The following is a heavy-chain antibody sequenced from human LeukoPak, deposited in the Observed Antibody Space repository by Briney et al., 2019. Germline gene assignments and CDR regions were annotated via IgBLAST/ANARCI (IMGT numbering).Heavy chain of an antibody. CDR1: GFTFDDYA. V-gene: IGHV3-9*01. Sequence: GRSLRLSCGASGFTFDDYAMHWVPQAPGKGVEWVSGLSWNSGSIGYADSVKGRFTISRDNAKNSLYLQMNSLRAEDTALYYCAKDKIYDILTGTHYGMDVWGQGTTVTVSS. D-gene: IGHD3-9*01. CDR2: LSWNSGSI. J-gene: IGHJ6*02. CDR3: AKDKIYDILTGTHYGMDV.